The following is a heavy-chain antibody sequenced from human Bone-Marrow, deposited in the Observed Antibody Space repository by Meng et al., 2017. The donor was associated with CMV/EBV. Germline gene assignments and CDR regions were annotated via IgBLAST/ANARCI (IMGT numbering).Heavy chain of an antibody. V-gene: IGHV3-53*01. D-gene: IGHD6-19*01. J-gene: IGHJ4*02. CDR3: ARVSQWMGYFDY. CDR2: IYSGGST. CDR1: GFTVSSNY. Sequence: GGSLRLSCAASGFTVSSNYMSWVRQAPGKGLEWVSVIYSGGSTYYADSVKGRFTISRDNSKNTLYLQMNSLRAEDTAVYDCARVSQWMGYFDYWGQGTLVTVSS.